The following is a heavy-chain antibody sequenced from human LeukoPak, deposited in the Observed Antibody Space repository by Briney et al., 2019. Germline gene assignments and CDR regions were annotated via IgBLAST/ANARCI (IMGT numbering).Heavy chain of an antibody. Sequence: ASVKVSCKASGYTFTSYGISWVRQAPGQGLEWMGWISAYNGNTNYAQKLQGRVTMTRDTSTSTVYMELSSLRSEDTAVYYCASGGSSYSSSWADYWGQGTLVTVSS. J-gene: IGHJ4*02. V-gene: IGHV1-18*01. D-gene: IGHD6-13*01. CDR3: ASGGSSYSSSWADY. CDR1: GYTFTSYG. CDR2: ISAYNGNT.